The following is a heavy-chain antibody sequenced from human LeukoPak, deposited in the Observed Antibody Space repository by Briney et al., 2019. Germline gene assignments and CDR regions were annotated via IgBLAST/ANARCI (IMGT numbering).Heavy chain of an antibody. J-gene: IGHJ3*02. CDR3: AKDRVLNAFDI. CDR2: IKEEGSEK. D-gene: IGHD3-10*01. V-gene: IGHV3-7*03. CDR1: GFTFSRHW. Sequence: GGSLRLSCAASGFTFSRHWMSWVRQAPGKGLEWVANIKEEGSEKYYVESVKGRFTISRDNAKNSLNLQMNNLRAEDTAVYYCAKDRVLNAFDIWGQGTMVTVSS.